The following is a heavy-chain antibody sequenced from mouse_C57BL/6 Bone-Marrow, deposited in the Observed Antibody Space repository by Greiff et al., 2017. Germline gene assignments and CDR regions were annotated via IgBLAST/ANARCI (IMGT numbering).Heavy chain of an antibody. D-gene: IGHD2-14*01. CDR3: ARYAPDY. CDR2: IDPDDGGT. CDR1: GFNINDYY. J-gene: IGHJ2*01. V-gene: IGHV14-2*01. Sequence: EVQLQQSGAELVKPGASVKLSCTASGFNINDYYMHWVKQRPEQGLEWIGRIDPDDGGTKYAPKFQGKATITADKSSNTAYLQLSSLTSEDTAVYYCARYAPDYWGQGTTLTVSS.